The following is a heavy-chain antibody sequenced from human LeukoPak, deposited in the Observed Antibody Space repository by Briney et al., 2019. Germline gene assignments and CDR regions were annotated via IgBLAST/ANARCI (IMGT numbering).Heavy chain of an antibody. Sequence: GASLRLSCAASGFTFSSYAMSWVRQAPGKGLGWVLAISGSGGRTYYADSVKGRFTISRDNSKNTLYLQMNSLRAEDTAVYYCAKEWEGWVGDAFDIWGQGTMVTVSS. CDR3: AKEWEGWVGDAFDI. V-gene: IGHV3-23*01. D-gene: IGHD1-26*01. J-gene: IGHJ3*02. CDR2: ISGSGGRT. CDR1: GFTFSSYA.